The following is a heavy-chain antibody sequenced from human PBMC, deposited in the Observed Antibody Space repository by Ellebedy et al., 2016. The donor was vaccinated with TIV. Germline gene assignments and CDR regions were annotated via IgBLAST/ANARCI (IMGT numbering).Heavy chain of an antibody. D-gene: IGHD3-22*01. V-gene: IGHV3-30*03. J-gene: IGHJ6*03. CDR2: ILYDGSNK. Sequence: GGSLRLSXAASGFTLNKSGMHWVRQAPGKGLQWVAGILYDGSNKYYGDSVKGRFTISRDNSKNTLYLQMNSLRAEDTAVYYCVRDDDSNGYYDDLYYFDVWGKGTTVTVSS. CDR1: GFTLNKSG. CDR3: VRDDDSNGYYDDLYYFDV.